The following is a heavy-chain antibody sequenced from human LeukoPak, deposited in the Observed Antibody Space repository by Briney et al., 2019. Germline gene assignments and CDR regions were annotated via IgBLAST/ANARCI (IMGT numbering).Heavy chain of an antibody. V-gene: IGHV4-59*01. Sequence: PSETLSLTCTVSGGSISSYYWSWIRQAPGKGLEWIGYIHNSGSTSYDPSLKSRVTISVDTSKNQFSLKLSSVTAADTAVYYCARSLMYYNILTGYSPQNFDYWGQGTLVTVSS. CDR2: IHNSGST. J-gene: IGHJ4*02. CDR3: ARSLMYYNILTGYSPQNFDY. D-gene: IGHD3-9*01. CDR1: GGSISSYY.